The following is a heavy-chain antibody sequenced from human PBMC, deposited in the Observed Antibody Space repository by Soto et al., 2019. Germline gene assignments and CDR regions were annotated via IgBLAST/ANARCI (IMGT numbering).Heavy chain of an antibody. V-gene: IGHV4-34*01. D-gene: IGHD5-18*01. Sequence: PSETLSLTCAVYGGSFSGYYWSWIRQPPGKGLEWIGEINHSGSTNYNPSLKSRVTISVDTSKNQFSLKLSSVTAADTAVYYCARDRTDTAMADPYYYYMDVWGKGTTVTVSS. J-gene: IGHJ6*03. CDR2: INHSGST. CDR3: ARDRTDTAMADPYYYYMDV. CDR1: GGSFSGYY.